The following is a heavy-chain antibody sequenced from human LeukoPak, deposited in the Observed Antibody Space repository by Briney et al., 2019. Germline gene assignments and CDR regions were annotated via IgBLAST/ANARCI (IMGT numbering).Heavy chain of an antibody. J-gene: IGHJ4*02. V-gene: IGHV3-23*01. Sequence: GGSLRLSCAASGFTFSSYAMSWVRQAPGKGLEWVSAISGSGGSTYYADSVKGRFTISRDNSKNTLYLQMNSLRAEDTAVYYCAKESTGGMATIRGSFDYWGQGTLVTVSS. CDR2: ISGSGGST. CDR3: AKESTGGMATIRGSFDY. CDR1: GFTFSSYA. D-gene: IGHD5-24*01.